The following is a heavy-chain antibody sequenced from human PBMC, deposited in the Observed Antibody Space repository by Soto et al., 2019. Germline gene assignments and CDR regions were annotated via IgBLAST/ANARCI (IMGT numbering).Heavy chain of an antibody. Sequence: GEFLKISCKGSGYSFTSYWIGWVRQMPGKGLEWMGIIYPGDSDTRYSPSFQGQVTISADKSISTAYLQWSSLKASDTAMYYCARHRGVGYYDSSGPNDAFDIWGQGTMVTVSS. CDR2: IYPGDSDT. CDR3: ARHRGVGYYDSSGPNDAFDI. V-gene: IGHV5-51*01. J-gene: IGHJ3*02. CDR1: GYSFTSYW. D-gene: IGHD3-22*01.